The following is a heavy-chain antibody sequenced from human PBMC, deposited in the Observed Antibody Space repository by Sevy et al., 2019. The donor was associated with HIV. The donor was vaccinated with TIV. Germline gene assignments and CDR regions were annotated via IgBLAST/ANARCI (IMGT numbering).Heavy chain of an antibody. CDR3: VRDEVLRYFDWLLYSDYYYGMDV. D-gene: IGHD3-9*01. Sequence: ASVKVSCKASGYTFTSYGISWVRQAPGQGLEWMGWISAYNGNTNYAQKLQGRVTMTTDTSTSTAYMELRSLRSDDTAVYYCVRDEVLRYFDWLLYSDYYYGMDVWGQGTTVTVSS. CDR2: ISAYNGNT. V-gene: IGHV1-18*01. CDR1: GYTFTSYG. J-gene: IGHJ6*02.